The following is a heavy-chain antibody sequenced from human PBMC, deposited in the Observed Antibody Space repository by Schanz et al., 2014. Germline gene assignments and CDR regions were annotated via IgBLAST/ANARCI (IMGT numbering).Heavy chain of an antibody. Sequence: EVQLVESEGGLVQPGGSLRLSCAASGFTFSSSWMHWVRQAPGKGLVWVSRTSHDGSFTTFADSVKGRFTISRDNARNTLYLQMNSLRAEDTAVYYCTRDTDYHFDYWGQGTLVTVSS. V-gene: IGHV3-74*01. D-gene: IGHD4-17*01. J-gene: IGHJ4*02. CDR2: TSHDGSFT. CDR1: GFTFSSSW. CDR3: TRDTDYHFDY.